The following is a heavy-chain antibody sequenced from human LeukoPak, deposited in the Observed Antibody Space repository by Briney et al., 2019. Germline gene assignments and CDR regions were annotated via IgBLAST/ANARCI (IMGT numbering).Heavy chain of an antibody. V-gene: IGHV4-61*01. CDR2: IFYSGST. D-gene: IGHD5-24*01. CDR3: ARDRDGSNAFDI. CDR1: GDSIGGGTHY. J-gene: IGHJ3*02. Sequence: KPSETLSLTCSVSGDSIGGGTHYWSWIRQHPGKGLEWIGYIFYSGSTNYNPSLKSRVTISVDTSKNQFSLKLSSVTAADTAVYYCARDRDGSNAFDIWGQGTVVTVSS.